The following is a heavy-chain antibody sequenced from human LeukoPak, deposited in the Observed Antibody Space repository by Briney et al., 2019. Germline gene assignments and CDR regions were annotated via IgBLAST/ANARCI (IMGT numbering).Heavy chain of an antibody. D-gene: IGHD2-2*01. V-gene: IGHV3-48*01. CDR3: ARDYLYAFDY. Sequence: GGSLRLSCAASGFSFSSYSMNWVRQAPGKGLEWVSYISGSGNAKHYTDSVKGRFTISRDNAKNALYLQMNSLRAEDTAVYFCARDYLYAFDYWGQGTLVTVSS. J-gene: IGHJ4*02. CDR1: GFSFSSYS. CDR2: ISGSGNAK.